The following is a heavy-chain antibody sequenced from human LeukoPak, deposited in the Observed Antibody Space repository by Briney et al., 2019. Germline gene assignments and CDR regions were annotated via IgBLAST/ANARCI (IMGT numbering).Heavy chain of an antibody. J-gene: IGHJ4*02. V-gene: IGHV3-15*01. CDR3: TIGAYYYGSDSYRGYYFDY. CDR1: GFNFIDAW. D-gene: IGHD3-10*01. CDR2: IKTKTDGETT. Sequence: GGSLRLSCEGSGFNFIDAWMSWVRQAPGKGLEWVGRIKTKTDGETTDYAAPVKDRFTISRDDSKNTVYLQMNSLKTEDTAVYYCTIGAYYYGSDSYRGYYFDYWGQGTLVTVSS.